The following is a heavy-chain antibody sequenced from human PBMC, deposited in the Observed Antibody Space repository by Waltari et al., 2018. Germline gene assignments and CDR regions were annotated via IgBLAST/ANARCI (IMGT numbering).Heavy chain of an antibody. D-gene: IGHD3-10*01. V-gene: IGHV4-34*02. CDR1: GGSSFSAYY. Sequence: QVQLQPWGAGLLKPSETLSLSCAVHGGSSFSAYYWNWVRQVPGKGLEWIGEINDRGLTNYNPSLKSRVTMSVDTSRNQFTLTLTSVTAADTALYYCARSAAIVVRGRYFQYWGQGTLVTVSS. J-gene: IGHJ1*01. CDR2: INDRGLT. CDR3: ARSAAIVVRGRYFQY.